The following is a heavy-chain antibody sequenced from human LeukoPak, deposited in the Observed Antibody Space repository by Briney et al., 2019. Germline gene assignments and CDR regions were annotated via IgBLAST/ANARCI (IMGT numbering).Heavy chain of an antibody. CDR1: GGSFSGYY. Sequence: PSETLSLTCAVYGGSFSGYYWSWIRQPPGKGLEWIGEINHSGSTNYNPSLKSRVTISVDTSKNQFSLKLSSVTAADTAVYYCARRRSSWSATFDYWGQGTLVTSPQ. CDR3: ARRRSSWSATFDY. CDR2: INHSGST. V-gene: IGHV4-34*01. J-gene: IGHJ4*02. D-gene: IGHD6-13*01.